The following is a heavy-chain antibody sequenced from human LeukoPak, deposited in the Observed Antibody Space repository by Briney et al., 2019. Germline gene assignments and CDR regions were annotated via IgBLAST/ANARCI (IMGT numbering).Heavy chain of an antibody. J-gene: IGHJ4*02. CDR2: IYYSGST. CDR1: GGSISSGGYY. CDR3: ARGIVGATVSYYFDY. Sequence: SETLSLTCTVSGGSISSGGYYWSWIRQHPGKGLEWIGYIYYSGSTYYNPSLKSRVTISVDTSKNQFSLKLSSVTAADTAVYYCARGIVGATVSYYFDYWGQGALVTASS. D-gene: IGHD1-26*01. V-gene: IGHV4-31*03.